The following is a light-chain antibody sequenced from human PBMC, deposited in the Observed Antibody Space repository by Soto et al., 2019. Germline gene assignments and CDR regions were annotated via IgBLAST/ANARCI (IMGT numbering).Light chain of an antibody. V-gene: IGLV2-14*01. CDR2: DVS. Sequence: QSVLTQPASVSRSPGQSITISCTGTSSDVGGYNYVSWYQQHPGKAPKLMVYDVSNRPSGVSNRFSGSKSGNTASLTISGLQAEDEAHYYCSSYTSSSTLGVFGTGTKLTFL. CDR3: SSYTSSSTLGV. CDR1: SSDVGGYNY. J-gene: IGLJ1*01.